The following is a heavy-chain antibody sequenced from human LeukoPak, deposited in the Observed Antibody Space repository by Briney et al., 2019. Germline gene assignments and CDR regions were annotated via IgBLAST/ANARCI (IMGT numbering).Heavy chain of an antibody. CDR3: ARSDGATGEFDY. J-gene: IGHJ4*02. CDR1: GGTFSSYA. Sequence: ASVKVSCKASGGTFSSYAINWVRQATGQGLEWMGWMNPNSGNTGYAQKFQGRVTITADESTSTAYMELSSLRSEDTAVYYCARSDGATGEFDYWGQGTLVTVSS. CDR2: MNPNSGNT. D-gene: IGHD4-17*01. V-gene: IGHV1-8*03.